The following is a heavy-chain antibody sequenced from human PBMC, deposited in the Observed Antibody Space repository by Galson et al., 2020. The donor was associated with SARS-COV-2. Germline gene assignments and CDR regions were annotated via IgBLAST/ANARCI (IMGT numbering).Heavy chain of an antibody. Sequence: SETLSLTCTVSGDSISSSYYYWAWIRQPPGKGLEWVGSVSYSGTTYSNPSLRGRVTISIDASKTQFSLKLSSATAADTAVYYCARAPYSSSWYVDYWGQGTLVAVSS. CDR2: VSYSGTT. CDR3: ARAPYSSSWYVDY. J-gene: IGHJ4*02. D-gene: IGHD6-13*01. CDR1: GDSISSSYYY. V-gene: IGHV4-39*07.